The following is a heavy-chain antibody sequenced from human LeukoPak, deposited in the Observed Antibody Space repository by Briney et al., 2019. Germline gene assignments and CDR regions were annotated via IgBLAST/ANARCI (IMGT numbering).Heavy chain of an antibody. CDR1: GITFSSHA. CDR2: IRGNGATT. CDR3: AKAYHDSGCLIDY. Sequence: PGGSLRLSCAVSGITFSSHAMTWVRQAPGKGLEWVAAIRGNGATTDYADSVKGRFTISRDNSKSTLYLQMNSLRAEDTAVYYCAKAYHDSGCLIDYWGQGTLVTVSS. V-gene: IGHV3-23*01. J-gene: IGHJ4*02. D-gene: IGHD6-19*01.